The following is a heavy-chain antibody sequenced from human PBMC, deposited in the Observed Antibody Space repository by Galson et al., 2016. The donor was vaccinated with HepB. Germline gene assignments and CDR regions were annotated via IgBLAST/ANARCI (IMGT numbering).Heavy chain of an antibody. J-gene: IGHJ6*04. CDR3: VQGSTAPAV. Sequence: SLRLSCAASGFTFRNYGMTWVRQAPGKGLEVVSSISRSGDSTDYADSVKGRFTISRVNSTNTLSLQMNSLTADDTAIYYCVQGSTAPAVWGKGTTVTVSS. CDR1: GFTFRNYG. V-gene: IGHV3-23*01. CDR2: ISRSGDST. D-gene: IGHD2-2*01.